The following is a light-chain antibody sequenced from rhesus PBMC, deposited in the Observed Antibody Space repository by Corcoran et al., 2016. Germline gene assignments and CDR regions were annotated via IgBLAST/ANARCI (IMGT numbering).Light chain of an antibody. CDR1: QSLLDSDGYTH. J-gene: IGKJ3*01. CDR3: MQTLQTPFT. CDR2: LGS. Sequence: DIVMTQTPLSLPVTPGEPASISCRSSQSLLDSDGYTHLHWYLQKPGQSPQLLVYLGSNRASGVPDRFGGSGSGNDFTLKISRVEAEDVGLYYCMQTLQTPFTFGPGTKLEI. V-gene: IGKV2-78*01.